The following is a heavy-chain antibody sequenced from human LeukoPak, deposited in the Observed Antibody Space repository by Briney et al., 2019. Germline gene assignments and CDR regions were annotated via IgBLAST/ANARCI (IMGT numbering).Heavy chain of an antibody. J-gene: IGHJ4*02. V-gene: IGHV3-11*01. CDR2: ISSSGSTI. Sequence: GGSLRLSCAASGFTFSDYYMSWIRQAPGKGLEWVSYISSSGSTIYYADSVKGRFTISRDNAKNSLYLQMNSLRAEDTAVYYRATGTRKTYDFWSGKINYFDYWGQGTLVTVSS. CDR1: GFTFSDYY. D-gene: IGHD3-3*01. CDR3: ATGTRKTYDFWSGKINYFDY.